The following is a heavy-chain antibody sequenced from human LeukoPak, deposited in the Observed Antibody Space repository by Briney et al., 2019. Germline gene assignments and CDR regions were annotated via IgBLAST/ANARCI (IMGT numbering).Heavy chain of an antibody. CDR3: ARDGSSSSSVGDYFDY. CDR1: GDSVSSNSAA. Sequence: SQTLSLTCAISGDSVSSNSAAWNWIRQSPSRGLEWLGRTYYRSKWYNDYAVSVKSRITINPDTSKNQFSLQLNSATPEDTAVYYCARDGSSSSSVGDYFDYWGQGTLVTVSS. V-gene: IGHV6-1*01. CDR2: TYYRSKWYN. D-gene: IGHD6-6*01. J-gene: IGHJ4*02.